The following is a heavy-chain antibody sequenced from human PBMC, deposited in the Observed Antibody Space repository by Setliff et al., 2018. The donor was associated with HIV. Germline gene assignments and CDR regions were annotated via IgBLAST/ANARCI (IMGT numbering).Heavy chain of an antibody. D-gene: IGHD3-10*01. V-gene: IGHV1-2*02. CDR3: ARKKKDYYGSGSYSGYYYYHMDV. J-gene: IGHJ6*03. CDR2: INPNSGGT. Sequence: ASVKVSCKASGYTFSGYYIHWVRQAPGQGPEWMGWINPNSGGTNYAQKFQGRVNMTRDTSITTAYLELSSLRSDDTAVFFCARKKKDYYGSGSYSGYYYYHMDVWGQGTTVTVSS. CDR1: GYTFSGYY.